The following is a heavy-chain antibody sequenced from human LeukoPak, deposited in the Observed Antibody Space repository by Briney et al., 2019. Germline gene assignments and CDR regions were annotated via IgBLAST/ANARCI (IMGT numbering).Heavy chain of an antibody. CDR1: GFTFSSYA. J-gene: IGHJ4*02. Sequence: GRSLRLSCAASGFTFSSYAMHWVRQAPGKGLEWVAVISYDGSNKYYADSVKGRFTISRDNSKNTLYLQMNSLRAEDTAVYYCARVEGRYFDWLPVDYWGQGTLVTVSS. CDR2: ISYDGSNK. V-gene: IGHV3-30*04. CDR3: ARVEGRYFDWLPVDY. D-gene: IGHD3-9*01.